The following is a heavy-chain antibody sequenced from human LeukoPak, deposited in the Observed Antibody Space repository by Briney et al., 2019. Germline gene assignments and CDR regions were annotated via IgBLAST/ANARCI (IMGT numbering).Heavy chain of an antibody. CDR1: GGSISSGGYY. Sequence: SETLSLTCTVSGGSISSGGYYWSWIRQYPGKGLEWIGYISHRGSTYYTPSLKSRVSISVDTSKNQFSLTLNSVTAADTAVYYCATNGSQRNGFDYWGQGTLVTVSS. D-gene: IGHD1-1*01. J-gene: IGHJ4*02. V-gene: IGHV4-31*03. CDR2: ISHRGST. CDR3: ATNGSQRNGFDY.